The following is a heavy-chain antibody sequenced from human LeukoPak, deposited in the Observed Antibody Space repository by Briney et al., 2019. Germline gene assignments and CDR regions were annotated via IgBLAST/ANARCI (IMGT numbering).Heavy chain of an antibody. CDR3: ARDYYGSGSYGYHYYGMDV. V-gene: IGHV3-53*01. CDR2: IYSGGST. J-gene: IGHJ6*04. D-gene: IGHD3-10*01. CDR1: GFTVSSNY. Sequence: PGGSLRLSCAASGFTVSSNYMSWVRQAPGKGLEWVSVIYSGGSTYYADSVKGRFTISRDNSKNTLYLQMNSLRAEDTAVYYCARDYYGSGSYGYHYYGMDVWGKGTTVTVSS.